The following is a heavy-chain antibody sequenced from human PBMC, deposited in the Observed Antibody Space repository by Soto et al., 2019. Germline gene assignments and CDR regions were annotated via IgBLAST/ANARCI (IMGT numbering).Heavy chain of an antibody. Sequence: EVQLVESGGGLVQPGGSLRLSCAASGFTVSGNYMSWVRQAPGKGLEWVSVMHSGGSTYYADSVKGRFTISRDKSKNTLDLQMNSLRAEDTAVYYCASQGPLLTSYYDSAWNYWGQGTLVTVSS. J-gene: IGHJ4*02. CDR1: GFTVSGNY. CDR2: MHSGGST. D-gene: IGHD3-22*01. V-gene: IGHV3-66*04. CDR3: ASQGPLLTSYYDSAWNY.